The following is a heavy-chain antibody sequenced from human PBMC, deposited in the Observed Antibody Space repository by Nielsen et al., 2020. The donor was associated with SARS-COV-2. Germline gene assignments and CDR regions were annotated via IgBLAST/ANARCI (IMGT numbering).Heavy chain of an antibody. V-gene: IGHV3-74*01. CDR1: GFTFSSYW. CDR3: ARDLYYDSSGFDY. Sequence: GESLKISCAASGFTFSSYWMHWVRHAPGKGLVWVSRINSDGSSTSYADSVKGRFTISRDNAKNTLYLQMNSLRAEDTAGYYCARDLYYDSSGFDYWGQGTLVTVSS. CDR2: INSDGSST. D-gene: IGHD3-22*01. J-gene: IGHJ4*02.